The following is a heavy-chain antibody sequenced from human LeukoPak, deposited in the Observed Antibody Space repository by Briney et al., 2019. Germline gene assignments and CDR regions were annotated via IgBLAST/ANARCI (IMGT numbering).Heavy chain of an antibody. Sequence: GGSLRLSCATSGFTVSTYAMNWVRQAPGKGLEWVSGISDSGGSTYYADSVRGRFTISRDNSKNTLYLRMNSLRAEDTAVYYCAKDPTRSEFWSGYYTSYYYYGMDVCGQGTTVTVSS. J-gene: IGHJ6*02. V-gene: IGHV3-23*01. CDR1: GFTVSTYA. CDR3: AKDPTRSEFWSGYYTSYYYYGMDV. CDR2: ISDSGGST. D-gene: IGHD3-3*01.